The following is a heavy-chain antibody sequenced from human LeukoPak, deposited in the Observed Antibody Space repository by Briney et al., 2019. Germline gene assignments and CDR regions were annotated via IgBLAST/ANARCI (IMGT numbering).Heavy chain of an antibody. V-gene: IGHV3-30-3*01. CDR3: ARYHQPQWELLGY. CDR1: GFTFSSYA. J-gene: IGHJ4*02. Sequence: GGSLRLSCAASGFTFSSYAMHWVRQAPGKGLEGVAVISYDGSNKYYADSVKGRFTISRDNSKTPLYLQMNSLRAEDTAVYYCARYHQPQWELLGYWGQGTLVTVS. CDR2: ISYDGSNK. D-gene: IGHD1-26*01.